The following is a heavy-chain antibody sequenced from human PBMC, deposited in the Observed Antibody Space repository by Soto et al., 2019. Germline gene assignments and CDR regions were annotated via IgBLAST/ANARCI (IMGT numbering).Heavy chain of an antibody. Sequence: QVQLVQSGAEVKKPGSSVKVSCKASGGTFSSYAISWVRQAPGQGLEWMGGIIPIFGTANYAQKFQGRVTMTADQSTSTAYMELSSLRSEDTAVYYWARGADSSSWPSGAEYLQHGGQGTLVTVSS. CDR1: GGTFSSYA. CDR2: IIPIFGTA. D-gene: IGHD6-13*01. J-gene: IGHJ1*01. CDR3: ARGADSSSWPSGAEYLQH. V-gene: IGHV1-69*12.